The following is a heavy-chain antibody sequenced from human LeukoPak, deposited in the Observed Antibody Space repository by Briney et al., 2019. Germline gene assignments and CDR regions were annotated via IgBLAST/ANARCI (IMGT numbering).Heavy chain of an antibody. CDR1: GYTFTGYY. D-gene: IGHD2-15*01. Sequence: ASVKVSCKASGYTFTGYYMHWMRQAPGQRFEWMGWINPNSGVTNYAQKFQGRVTMTRDTSISTAYMELRRLRSDDTAVYYCARDPGAQIYAATLANDYWGQGTLVTVSS. J-gene: IGHJ4*02. V-gene: IGHV1-2*02. CDR3: ARDPGAQIYAATLANDY. CDR2: INPNSGVT.